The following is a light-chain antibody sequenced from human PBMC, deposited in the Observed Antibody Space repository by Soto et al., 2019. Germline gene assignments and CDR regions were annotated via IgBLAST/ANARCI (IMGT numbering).Light chain of an antibody. CDR1: QNINSW. V-gene: IGKV1-5*03. Sequence: DIQMTQSPSTLSASVGDRVTITCRATQNINSWLAWYQQKPGKAPKLLIYKASSLESGVPSRFSGSGSGTEFTLTISSLQPDAFATYYCQQYDTYGTFGQGTKVEIK. J-gene: IGKJ1*01. CDR2: KAS. CDR3: QQYDTYGT.